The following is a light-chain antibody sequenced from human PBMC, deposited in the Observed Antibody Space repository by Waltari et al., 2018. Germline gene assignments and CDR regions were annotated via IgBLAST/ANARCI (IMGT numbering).Light chain of an antibody. J-gene: IGLJ3*02. Sequence: SYELTQPPSVSVSPGQTASITCSGDILGNKYASWYQQKPGQSPLLVIYQDTKRPSGIPERFSGSKSGNAATLTISGTQAMDEADYYCQALGTGAWVFGGGTKLTVL. CDR3: QALGTGAWV. CDR2: QDT. CDR1: ILGNKY. V-gene: IGLV3-1*01.